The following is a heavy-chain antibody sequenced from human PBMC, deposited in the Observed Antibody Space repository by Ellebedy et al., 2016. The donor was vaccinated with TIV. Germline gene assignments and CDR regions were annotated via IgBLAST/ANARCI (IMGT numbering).Heavy chain of an antibody. J-gene: IGHJ4*02. CDR1: GFIVSSSY. CDR2: LYASGST. CDR3: ARGDYYDSSAYYFPYYFDY. V-gene: IGHV3-53*01. Sequence: GESLKISCAASGFIVSSSYMNWVRQAPGKGLEWVSLLYASGSTYYADSVKGRFTISRDNSKNTLYLQMNSLRAEDTAVYYCARGDYYDSSAYYFPYYFDYWGQGTLVTVSS. D-gene: IGHD3-22*01.